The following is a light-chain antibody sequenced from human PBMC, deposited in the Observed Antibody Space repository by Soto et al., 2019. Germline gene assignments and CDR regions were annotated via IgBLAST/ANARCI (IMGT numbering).Light chain of an antibody. J-gene: IGLJ1*01. V-gene: IGLV2-14*01. CDR2: GVK. CDR3: SSYTTSDFYV. Sequence: QSVLTQPASVSGSPGQSITISCTGSGRDIGAYDYVSWYQQHPGKAPKLIIYGVKNRPSGVSNRFSASKSAFTASLTISGLQTEDEADYYCSSYTTSDFYVFGPGTKVTVL. CDR1: GRDIGAYDY.